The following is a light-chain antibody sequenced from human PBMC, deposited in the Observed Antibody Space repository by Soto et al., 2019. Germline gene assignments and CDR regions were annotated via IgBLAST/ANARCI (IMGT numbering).Light chain of an antibody. CDR3: SSYTSSNTEV. CDR1: SSDVGGYNY. CDR2: DVS. V-gene: IGLV2-14*03. Sequence: QCVLSQPASMSGSPGQSITISCTGTSSDVGGYNYVSWYQHHPGKAPKLMIYDVSTRPSGVSNRFSGSKSGNTASLTISGLQAEDEADYYCSSYTSSNTEVVGTGTKVTVL. J-gene: IGLJ1*01.